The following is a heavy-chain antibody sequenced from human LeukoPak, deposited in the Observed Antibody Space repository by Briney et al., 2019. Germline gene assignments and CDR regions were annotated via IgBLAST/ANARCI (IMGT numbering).Heavy chain of an antibody. Sequence: GAIVTVSCKASGYTFSTYIVHWVRQAPGQRLEWMGCINAANGDTKYSQKFQGRVTITRDTSASTAYVEMSSLRSEDTAVYYCARTAARRFDYWGQGTLVTVSS. CDR2: INAANGDT. CDR3: ARTAARRFDY. J-gene: IGHJ4*02. D-gene: IGHD6-6*01. CDR1: GYTFSTYI. V-gene: IGHV1-3*01.